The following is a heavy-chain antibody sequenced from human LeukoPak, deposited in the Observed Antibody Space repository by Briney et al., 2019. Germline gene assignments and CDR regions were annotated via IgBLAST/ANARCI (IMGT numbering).Heavy chain of an antibody. V-gene: IGHV4-34*01. J-gene: IGHJ3*02. D-gene: IGHD1-26*01. CDR3: ARGPPLDSGSPQPRGDI. Sequence: PSETLSLTCAVYGGSFSGYYWSWIRQPPGKGLEWIGEINHSGSTNYNPSLKSRVTISVDTSKNQFSLKLSSVTAADTAVYYCARGPPLDSGSPQPRGDIWGQGTMVTVSS. CDR1: GGSFSGYY. CDR2: INHSGST.